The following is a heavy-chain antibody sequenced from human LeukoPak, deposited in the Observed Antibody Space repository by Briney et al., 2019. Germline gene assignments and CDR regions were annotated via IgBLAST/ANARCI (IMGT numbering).Heavy chain of an antibody. J-gene: IGHJ4*02. CDR3: AKAPGGIVGY. CDR1: GFIFSNYA. Sequence: GGSLRLSCAASGFIFSNYAIHWLRQAPGKGLEWVSAINGGGGSTYYADSVKGRFTISRDNSKNTLYLQMNSLRAEDTAVYYCAKAPGGIVGYWGQGTLVTVSP. V-gene: IGHV3-23*01. D-gene: IGHD3-16*01. CDR2: INGGGGST.